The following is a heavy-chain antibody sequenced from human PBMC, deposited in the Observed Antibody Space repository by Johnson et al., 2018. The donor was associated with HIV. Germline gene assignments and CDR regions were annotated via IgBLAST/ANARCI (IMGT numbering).Heavy chain of an antibody. V-gene: IGHV3-33*08. Sequence: QVQLVESGGGVVQPGRSLRLSCAASGFTFSSYAMHWVRQAPGKGLEWVAVIWYDGSNKYYADSVEDRFTISRDNSKNTLYLQMNSLRAEDTAVYYCARDGFGTYYDDAFDLWGQGTMVTVSS. J-gene: IGHJ3*01. D-gene: IGHD1-26*01. CDR1: GFTFSSYA. CDR3: ARDGFGTYYDDAFDL. CDR2: IWYDGSNK.